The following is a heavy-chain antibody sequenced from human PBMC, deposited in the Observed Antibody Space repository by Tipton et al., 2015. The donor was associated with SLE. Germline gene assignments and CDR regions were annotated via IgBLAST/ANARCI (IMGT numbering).Heavy chain of an antibody. CDR2: IKQDGSEK. J-gene: IGHJ3*02. D-gene: IGHD3-16*01. CDR1: GFTFSSYW. V-gene: IGHV3-7*03. Sequence: SLRLSCAASGFTFSSYWMSWVRQAPGKGLEWVANIKQDGSEKYYVDSVKGRFTISRDNAKNSLYLQMNSLRAEDTAVYYCARERGEWYGVDDAFDIWGQGTMVTVSS. CDR3: ARERGEWYGVDDAFDI.